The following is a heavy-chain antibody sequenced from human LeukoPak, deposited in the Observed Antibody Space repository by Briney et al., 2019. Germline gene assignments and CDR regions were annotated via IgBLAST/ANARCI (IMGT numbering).Heavy chain of an antibody. CDR1: GFTFSSYS. J-gene: IGHJ6*02. CDR3: AGDLVGQWLVQVYYYYYGMDV. V-gene: IGHV3-48*01. Sequence: LSGGSLRLSCAASGFTFSSYSMNWVRQAPGKGLEWVSYISSSSSTIYYADSVKGRFTISRDNAKNSLYLQMNSLRAEDTAVYYCAGDLVGQWLVQVYYYYYGMDVWGQGTTVTVSS. D-gene: IGHD6-19*01. CDR2: ISSSSSTI.